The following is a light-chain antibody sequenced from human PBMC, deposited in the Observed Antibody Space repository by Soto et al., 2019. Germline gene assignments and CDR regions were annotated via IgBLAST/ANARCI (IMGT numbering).Light chain of an antibody. CDR2: EVN. CDR1: SNDVGGYDL. V-gene: IGLV2-23*02. Sequence: QSALTQPASVSGSPGQSITISCTGTSNDVGGYDLVSWYQHHPGKAPTLIIFEVNKRPSGVSDRFSGSKSGNTASLTISALRTEDEADYSCCSFAGGAIFVFGGGTTLTVL. CDR3: CSFAGGAIFV. J-gene: IGLJ2*01.